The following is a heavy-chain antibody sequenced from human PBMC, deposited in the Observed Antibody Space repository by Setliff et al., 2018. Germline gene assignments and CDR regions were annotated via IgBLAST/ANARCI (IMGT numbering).Heavy chain of an antibody. CDR1: GYMFLNYD. CDR2: INAGNGNT. Sequence: ASVKVSCKTSGYMFLNYDIHWVRQAPGQGLEWMGWINAGNGNTEYSQKLKGRVTLSRDTYANTAYMELRSLTSEDRAVYYCARGAANHYFSGSFMDYWGQGTLVTVSS. J-gene: IGHJ4*02. CDR3: ARGAANHYFSGSFMDY. D-gene: IGHD3-10*01. V-gene: IGHV1-3*01.